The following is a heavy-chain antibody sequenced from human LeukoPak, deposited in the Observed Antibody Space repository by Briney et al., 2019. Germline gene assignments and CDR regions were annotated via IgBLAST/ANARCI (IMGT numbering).Heavy chain of an antibody. CDR1: GFSFSDYY. V-gene: IGHV3-11*04. CDR3: ARGPTNGQAFDY. CDR2: ISSSGSTI. D-gene: IGHD2-8*01. Sequence: PGGSLRLSCAASGFSFSDYYMNWIRQAPGKGLEWVSYISSSGSTIYYADSVKGRFTISRDNAKNSLYLQMDSLRAEDTAVYYCARGPTNGQAFDYWGQGTLVSVSS. J-gene: IGHJ4*02.